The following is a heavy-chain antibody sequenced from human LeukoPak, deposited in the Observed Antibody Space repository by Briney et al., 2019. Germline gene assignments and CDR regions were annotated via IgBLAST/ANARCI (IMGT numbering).Heavy chain of an antibody. J-gene: IGHJ4*02. CDR1: GGSISSYS. CDR2: VYYTGNT. Sequence: SETLSLTCTVSGGSISSYSWSWIRQSPGNGLEWIGYVYYTGNTNYNPSLKGRGTISLDTSNNHFSLKLTSATAADTAIYYCARGRRDDSNYRPLEYWGQGILVTVSS. CDR3: ARGRRDDSNYRPLEY. V-gene: IGHV4-59*01. D-gene: IGHD5-24*01.